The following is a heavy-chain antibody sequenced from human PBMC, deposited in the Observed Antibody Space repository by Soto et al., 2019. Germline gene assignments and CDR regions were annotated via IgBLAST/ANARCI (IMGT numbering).Heavy chain of an antibody. J-gene: IGHJ4*02. Sequence: WTWIRQPPGEGLEWIGYIYYSGSTNYNPSLKSRVTISLDTSENQFSLKLSSVIAADTAVYYCARGGGRLDYWGQGILVTVSS. D-gene: IGHD2-15*01. CDR2: IYYSGST. V-gene: IGHV4-59*01. CDR3: ARGGGRLDY.